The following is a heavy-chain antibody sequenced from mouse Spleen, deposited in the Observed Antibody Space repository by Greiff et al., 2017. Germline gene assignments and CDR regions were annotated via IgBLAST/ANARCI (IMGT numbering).Heavy chain of an antibody. V-gene: IGHV5-9-3*01. Sequence: EVQLVESGGGLVKLGGSLKLSCAASGFTFSSYAMSWVRQTPEKRLEWVATISSGGGNTYYPDSVKGRFTISRDNAKNTLYLQMSSLKSEDTAMYYCARSVVRYFDVWGAGTTVTVSS. CDR2: ISSGGGNT. J-gene: IGHJ1*01. D-gene: IGHD1-1*01. CDR1: GFTFSSYA. CDR3: ARSVVRYFDV.